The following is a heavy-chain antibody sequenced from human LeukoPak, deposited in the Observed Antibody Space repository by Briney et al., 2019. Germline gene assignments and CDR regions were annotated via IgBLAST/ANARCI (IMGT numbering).Heavy chain of an antibody. CDR1: GFTFSGDW. J-gene: IGHJ4*02. D-gene: IGHD3-10*01. CDR3: ARALYGNYFDY. CDR2: INSDGSST. Sequence: GGSLRLSCAASGFTFSGDWMHWVRQAPGKGLVWVSRINSDGSSTTYADSVKGRFTISRDNAKNTLYLQMNSLRAEDTAVYYCARALYGNYFDYWGQGTLVTVS. V-gene: IGHV3-74*01.